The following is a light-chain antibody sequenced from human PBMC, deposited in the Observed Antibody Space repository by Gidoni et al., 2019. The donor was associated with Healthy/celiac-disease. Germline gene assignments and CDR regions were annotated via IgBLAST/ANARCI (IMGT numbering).Light chain of an antibody. CDR2: AAS. V-gene: IGKV1-39*01. Sequence: DSQMTQSPSSLSASVGDRVTITCRASQSISSYLNWYQQKPGKAPKLLIYAASCLQSGVPSRFSGSGSGTDFTLTISSLQPEDFATYYCQQSYSTPPYTFGQGTKLEIK. CDR1: QSISSY. CDR3: QQSYSTPPYT. J-gene: IGKJ2*01.